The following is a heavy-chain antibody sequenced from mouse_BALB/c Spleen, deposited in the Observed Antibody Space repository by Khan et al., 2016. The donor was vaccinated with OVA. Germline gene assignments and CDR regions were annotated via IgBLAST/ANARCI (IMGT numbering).Heavy chain of an antibody. V-gene: IGHV1-54*01. CDR2: INPGSGGT. CDR3: SRSGYGFGAY. J-gene: IGHJ3*01. Sequence: QVQLQQPGAELVRPGTSVKVSCKASGYAFTDYLIEWLKQRPGQGLEWIGVINPGSGGTHYNEKFMDRATLTADKSSSTAYMQLSSLTSDDAAVYFCSRSGYGFGAYWGPGTLVTVSA. D-gene: IGHD3-2*02. CDR1: GYAFTDYL.